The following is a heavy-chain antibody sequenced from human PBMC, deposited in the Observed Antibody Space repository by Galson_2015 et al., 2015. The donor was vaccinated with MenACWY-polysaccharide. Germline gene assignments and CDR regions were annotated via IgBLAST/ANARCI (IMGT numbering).Heavy chain of an antibody. CDR3: ARGLTIRVSGHGVLDY. D-gene: IGHD5-24*01. J-gene: IGHJ4*02. CDR1: GGSFRDYP. V-gene: IGHV1-69*11. CDR2: LIPMMGAA. Sequence: SVKVSCKASGGSFRDYPITWVRQAPGQGLEWLGMLIPMMGAANYPQKFQGRVTITADEPTRTIYMQLSSLRSEDTALYYCARGLTIRVSGHGVLDYWGQGSLGTVSS.